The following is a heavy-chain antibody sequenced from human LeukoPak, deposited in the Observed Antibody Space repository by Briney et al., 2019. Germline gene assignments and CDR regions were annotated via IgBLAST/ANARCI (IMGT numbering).Heavy chain of an antibody. D-gene: IGHD3-22*01. J-gene: IGHJ5*02. V-gene: IGHV4-34*01. CDR3: ARSRRHYITMIVVANNWFDP. CDR2: INHSGST. Sequence: SETLSLTCAVYGESFSGYYWSWIRQPPGKGLEWIGVINHSGSTDYNPSLKSRVTISVDTSKNQFSLKLSSVTAADTAVDYCARSRRHYITMIVVANNWFDPWGQGTLVTVSS. CDR1: GESFSGYY.